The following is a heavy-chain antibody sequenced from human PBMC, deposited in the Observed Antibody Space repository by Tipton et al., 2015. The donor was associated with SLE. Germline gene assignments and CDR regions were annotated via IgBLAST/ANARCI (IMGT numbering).Heavy chain of an antibody. CDR2: ISSSSNFI. V-gene: IGHV3-21*01. CDR3: ARQAGSFD. CDR1: GFTFSHYR. D-gene: IGHD2-15*01. Sequence: SLRLSCAASGFTFSHYRLAWVRQAPGKGLEWISSISSSSNFIYYADSLKGRFTISRDTAKNSLFLQMNSLRVEDTAVYYCARQAGSFDWGQGTLVAVSS. J-gene: IGHJ4*02.